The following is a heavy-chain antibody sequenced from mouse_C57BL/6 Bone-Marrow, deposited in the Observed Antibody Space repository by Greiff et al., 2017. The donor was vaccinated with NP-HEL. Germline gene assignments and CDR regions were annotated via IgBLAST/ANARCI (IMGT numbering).Heavy chain of an antibody. CDR2: INPNYGTT. CDR3: ARYQLRLRYYAMDY. J-gene: IGHJ4*01. V-gene: IGHV1-39*01. CDR1: GYSFTDYN. Sequence: QLQESGPELVKPGASVKISCKASGYSFTDYNMNWVKQSNGKSLEWIGVINPNYGTTSYNQKFKGKATLTVDQSSSTAYMQLNSLTSEDSAVYYCARYQLRLRYYAMDYWGQGTSVTVSS. D-gene: IGHD3-2*02.